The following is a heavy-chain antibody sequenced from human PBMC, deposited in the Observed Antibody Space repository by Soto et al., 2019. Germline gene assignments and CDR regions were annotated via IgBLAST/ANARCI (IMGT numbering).Heavy chain of an antibody. D-gene: IGHD3-3*01. CDR1: GFTFSSYS. CDR2: ISSSSSYI. Sequence: GGSLRLSCAASGFTFSSYSMNWVRQAPGKGLEWVSSISSSSSYIYYADSVKGRFTISRDNAKNSLYLQMNSLRAEDTAVYYCARDRNYDFWSGYSDAFDIWGQGTMVTVSS. CDR3: ARDRNYDFWSGYSDAFDI. J-gene: IGHJ3*02. V-gene: IGHV3-21*01.